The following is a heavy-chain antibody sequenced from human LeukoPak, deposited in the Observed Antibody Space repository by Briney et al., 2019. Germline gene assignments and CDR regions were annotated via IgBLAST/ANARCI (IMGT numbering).Heavy chain of an antibody. J-gene: IGHJ5*02. D-gene: IGHD2-2*01. CDR3: AGDTPSIVVVPDNWFDP. Sequence: ASVKASCKASGYTFTSYGISWVRQAPGQRLEWMGWISAYNGNTNYAQKLKGRVTMTTDTSTSTAYMELRSLRSDDTAVYYCAGDTPSIVVVPDNWFDPWGQGTLVTVSS. CDR2: ISAYNGNT. CDR1: GYTFTSYG. V-gene: IGHV1-18*01.